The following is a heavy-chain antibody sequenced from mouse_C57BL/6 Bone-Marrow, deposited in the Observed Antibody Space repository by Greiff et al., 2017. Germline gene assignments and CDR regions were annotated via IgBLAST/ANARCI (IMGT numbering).Heavy chain of an antibody. CDR1: GYTFTDYY. CDR2: INPNNGGT. V-gene: IGHV1-26*01. CDR3: ARRGDGYYFDD. D-gene: IGHD2-3*01. Sequence: VQLQQSGPELVKPGASVKISCKASGYTFTDYYMNWVKQSHGKSLEWIGDINPNNGGTSYNQKFKGKATLTVDKSSSTAYMELRSLTSEDSAVYYCARRGDGYYFDDWGQGTTLTVSS. J-gene: IGHJ2*01.